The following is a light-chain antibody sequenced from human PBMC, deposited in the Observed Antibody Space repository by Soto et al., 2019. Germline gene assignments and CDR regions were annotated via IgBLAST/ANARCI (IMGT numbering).Light chain of an antibody. CDR2: AAS. J-gene: IGKJ3*01. Sequence: DIQMTQSPSSLSASVGDRVTITCRASQSISSYLNWYQQKPGKAPKLLISAASSLQSGVPSRFSGSGSGTDFTLIISSLQPEDFATYYCQQSYSTPVFTFGPGTQVDIK. CDR3: QQSYSTPVFT. CDR1: QSISSY. V-gene: IGKV1-39*01.